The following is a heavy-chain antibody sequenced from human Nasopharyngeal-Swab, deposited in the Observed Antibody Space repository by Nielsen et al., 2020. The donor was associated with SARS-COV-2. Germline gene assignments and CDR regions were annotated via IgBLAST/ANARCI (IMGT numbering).Heavy chain of an antibody. Sequence: GESLKISCATSGFTFNTFWMSWVRQAPGKGLEWVSSISSSSSYIYYADSVKGRFTISRDNAKNSLYLQMNSLRAEDTAVYYCSGVVKNWFDPWGQGTLVTVSS. CDR1: GFTFNTFW. D-gene: IGHD3-3*01. CDR3: SGVVKNWFDP. V-gene: IGHV3-21*01. J-gene: IGHJ5*02. CDR2: ISSSSSYI.